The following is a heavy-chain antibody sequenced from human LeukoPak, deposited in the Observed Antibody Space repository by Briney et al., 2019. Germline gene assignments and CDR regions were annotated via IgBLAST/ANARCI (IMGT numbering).Heavy chain of an antibody. CDR2: ISSSGSTI. Sequence: GGSLRLSCAASGFTFSDYYMSWIRQAPGKGLEWVSYISSSGSTIYYADSVKGRFTISRDNAKSSLYLQMNSLRAEDTAVYYCARVTSIAAADYWGQGTLVTVSS. CDR3: ARVTSIAAADY. J-gene: IGHJ4*02. D-gene: IGHD6-13*01. V-gene: IGHV3-11*01. CDR1: GFTFSDYY.